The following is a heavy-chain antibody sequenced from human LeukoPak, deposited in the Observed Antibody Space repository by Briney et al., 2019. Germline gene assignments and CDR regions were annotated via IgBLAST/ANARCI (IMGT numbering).Heavy chain of an antibody. V-gene: IGHV3-7*03. CDR1: GFTFSSYW. CDR2: IKQDGSEK. CDR3: ARDWGVGALDY. Sequence: GGSLRLSCAASGFTFSSYWMIWVRQAPGKGLEWVANIKQDGSEKYYVDSVKGRFTISRDNAKNSLYLQMNSLRAEDTAVYYCARDWGVGALDYWGQGTLVTVSS. D-gene: IGHD1-26*01. J-gene: IGHJ4*02.